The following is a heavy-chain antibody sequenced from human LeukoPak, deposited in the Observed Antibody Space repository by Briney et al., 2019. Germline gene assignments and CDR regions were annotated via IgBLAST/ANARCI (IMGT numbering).Heavy chain of an antibody. J-gene: IGHJ4*02. V-gene: IGHV3-7*01. D-gene: IGHD3-3*01. CDR3: ARGAYYDFWSGSGGFDY. CDR1: GFTFSGHW. CDR2: IKQDGSEK. Sequence: GGSLRLSCAASGFTFSGHWMSWVRQAPGKGLEWVANIKQDGSEKYYVDSVKGRFTISRDNAKNSLYLQMNSLRAEDTAVYYCARGAYYDFWSGSGGFDYWGQGTLVTVSS.